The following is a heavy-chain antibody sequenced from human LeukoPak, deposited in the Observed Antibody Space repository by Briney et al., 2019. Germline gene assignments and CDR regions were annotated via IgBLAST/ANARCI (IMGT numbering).Heavy chain of an antibody. CDR2: IYTSGST. V-gene: IGHV4-4*09. J-gene: IGHJ5*02. CDR3: ARLTLRFLEVDWFDP. D-gene: IGHD3-3*01. Sequence: SETLSLTCTVSGGSISSYYWSWIRQPPGRGLEWIGYIYTSGSTNYNPSLKSRVTISVDTSKNQFSLKLSSVTAADTAVYYCARLTLRFLEVDWFDPWGQGTLVTVSS. CDR1: GGSISSYY.